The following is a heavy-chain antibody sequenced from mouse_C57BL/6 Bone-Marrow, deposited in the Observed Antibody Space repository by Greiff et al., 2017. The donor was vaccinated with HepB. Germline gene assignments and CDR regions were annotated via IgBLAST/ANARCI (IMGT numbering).Heavy chain of an antibody. CDR2: SRNKANDYTT. Sequence: EVQVVESGGGLVQSGRSLRLSCATSGFTFSDFYMEWVRQAPGKGLEWIAASRNKANDYTTEYSASVKGRFIVSRDTSQSILYLQMNALRAEDTAIYYCARDATDDGYYPSYWYFDVWGTGTTVTVSS. D-gene: IGHD2-3*01. CDR3: ARDATDDGYYPSYWYFDV. V-gene: IGHV7-1*01. J-gene: IGHJ1*03. CDR1: GFTFSDFY.